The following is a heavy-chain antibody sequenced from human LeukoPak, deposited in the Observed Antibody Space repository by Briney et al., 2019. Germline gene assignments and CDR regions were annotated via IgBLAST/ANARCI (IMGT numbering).Heavy chain of an antibody. V-gene: IGHV5-51*01. D-gene: IGHD3-22*01. Sequence: GESMKISCKGSGDSFGSYWIGWGRQMPGKGLELRWIIDPGDSDTRYSPSFQGQVTISADKSISPAYLQWSSLKASDTAMYYCARLYYYDSSGYSFDYWGQGTLVTVSS. CDR3: ARLYYYDSSGYSFDY. J-gene: IGHJ4*02. CDR2: IDPGDSDT. CDR1: GDSFGSYW.